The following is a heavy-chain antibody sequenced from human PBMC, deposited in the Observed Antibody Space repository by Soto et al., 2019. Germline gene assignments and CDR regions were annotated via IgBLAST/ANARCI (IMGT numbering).Heavy chain of an antibody. CDR3: ARLNGYCVSTNCHGYYGMDV. D-gene: IGHD2-2*03. V-gene: IGHV4-30-4*01. J-gene: IGHJ6*02. CDR1: GGSISSGDYY. CDR2: IYSSENT. Sequence: PLEILSLTCTVSGGSISSGDYYWSWIRQPPGKGLEWIGYIYSSENTYYNPSLLSRVTISVDTSKNEFSLRLSSVTAAETAVYYCARLNGYCVSTNCHGYYGMDVWGQGTTVTVSS.